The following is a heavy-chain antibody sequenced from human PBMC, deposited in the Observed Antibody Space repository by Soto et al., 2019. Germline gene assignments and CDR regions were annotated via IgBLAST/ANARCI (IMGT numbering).Heavy chain of an antibody. CDR3: ARDLGGWPDY. CDR1: GYTFTSYA. D-gene: IGHD2-15*01. V-gene: IGHV1-3*01. Sequence: VQLVQSGAEGKKPGASVKVSCKASGYTFTSYAMHWVRQAPGRRLEGMGWINAGNGNTKYSQKFQGRVTTTRDTSASTAYMELSSLRSEETAVYYCARDLGGWPDYWGQGTLVSVSS. J-gene: IGHJ4*02. CDR2: INAGNGNT.